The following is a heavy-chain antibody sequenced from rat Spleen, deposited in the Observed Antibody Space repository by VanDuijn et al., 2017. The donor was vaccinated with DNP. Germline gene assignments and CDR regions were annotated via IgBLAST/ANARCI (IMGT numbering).Heavy chain of an antibody. CDR3: ARIPAGTYYLDY. D-gene: IGHD5-1*01. CDR1: GFTFSDYY. Sequence: EVQLVESGGGLVQPGRSLKLSCAASGFTFSDYYMAWVRQAPTKGLEWVAYISTGGGNTYYRDSVKGRFTISRDNAKNTQYLQMDSLRSEDTATYYCARIPAGTYYLDYWGQGVMVTVSS. V-gene: IGHV5S13*01. CDR2: ISTGGGNT. J-gene: IGHJ2*01.